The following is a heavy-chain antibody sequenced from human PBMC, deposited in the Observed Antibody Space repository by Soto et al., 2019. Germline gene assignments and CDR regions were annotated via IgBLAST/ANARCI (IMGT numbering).Heavy chain of an antibody. D-gene: IGHD6-19*01. Sequence: HSETLSLTCTVSGGSVSSCSYYWSWIRQPPGKGLEWIGYIYYSGSTNYNPSLKSRVTISVDTSKNQFSLKLSSVTAADTAVYYCARLQIIAVAGRVYYYGMDVWGQGTTVTVSS. CDR2: IYYSGST. J-gene: IGHJ6*02. V-gene: IGHV4-61*01. CDR3: ARLQIIAVAGRVYYYGMDV. CDR1: GGSVSSCSYY.